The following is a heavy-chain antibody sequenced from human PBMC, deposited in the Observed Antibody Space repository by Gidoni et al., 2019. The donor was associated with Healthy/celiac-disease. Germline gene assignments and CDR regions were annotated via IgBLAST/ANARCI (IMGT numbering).Heavy chain of an antibody. Sequence: QVQLVESGGGLVKPGGSLRLSCAASGFTFSDYYMSWIRQAPGKGLAWVSYISSSCSTIYYADSVKGRFTISRDNAKNSLYLQMNSLRAEDTAVYYCASFERTYDSSGSDAFDILGQGTMVTVSS. V-gene: IGHV3-11*01. CDR1: GFTFSDYY. J-gene: IGHJ3*02. CDR3: ASFERTYDSSGSDAFDI. CDR2: ISSSCSTI. D-gene: IGHD3-22*01.